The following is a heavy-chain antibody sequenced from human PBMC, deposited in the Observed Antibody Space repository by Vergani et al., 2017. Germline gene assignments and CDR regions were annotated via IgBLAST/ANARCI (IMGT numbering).Heavy chain of an antibody. CDR3: AKGQQLVFFSVDV. CDR2: VSWNSETI. Sequence: DVQLVESGGDLVQPGGSLRLSCEASGFRFDEYAMHWVRRVPGKGLEWVSGVSWNSETIRYADSVKGRFTISRDNAKSSPYLQMDSLRPEDTAHYYCAKGQQLVFFSVDVWGIGTSVTVTA. J-gene: IGHJ6*04. D-gene: IGHD6-13*01. V-gene: IGHV3-9*01. CDR1: GFRFDEYA.